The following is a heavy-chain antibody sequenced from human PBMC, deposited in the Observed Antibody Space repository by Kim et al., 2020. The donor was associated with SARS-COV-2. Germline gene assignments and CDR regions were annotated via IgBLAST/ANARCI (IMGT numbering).Heavy chain of an antibody. J-gene: IGHJ6*02. CDR2: IYYSGST. Sequence: SETLSLTCTVSGGSISSSSYYWGWIRQPPGKGLEWIGSIYYSGSTYYNPSLKSRVTISVDTSKNQFSLKLSSVTAADTAVYYCARDVWNDFWSGYYRRVSCGMDVWGQGTTVTVSS. V-gene: IGHV4-39*07. CDR1: GGSISSSSYY. CDR3: ARDVWNDFWSGYYRRVSCGMDV. D-gene: IGHD3-3*01.